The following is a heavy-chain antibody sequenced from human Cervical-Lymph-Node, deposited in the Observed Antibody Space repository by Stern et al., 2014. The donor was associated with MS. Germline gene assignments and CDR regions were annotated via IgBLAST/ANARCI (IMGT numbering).Heavy chain of an antibody. CDR3: ARELLPAEDYYYGMDV. V-gene: IGHV3-33*01. CDR1: GFTFSSYG. J-gene: IGHJ6*02. Sequence: VQLVESGGGVVPPGRSLRLSCAASGFTFSSYGMHWVRQAPGKGLEWVAVIWYDGSNKYYADSVKGRFTISRDNSKNTLYLQMNSMRAEDTAVYYCARELLPAEDYYYGMDVWGQGTTVTVSS. D-gene: IGHD2-2*01. CDR2: IWYDGSNK.